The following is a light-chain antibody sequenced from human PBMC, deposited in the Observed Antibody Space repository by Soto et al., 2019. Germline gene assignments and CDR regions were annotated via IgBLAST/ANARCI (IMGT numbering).Light chain of an antibody. Sequence: QSVLTQPASVSGSPGQSITISCTGTSSDVGSYNLVSWYQQHPGKAPKLMIYEVSKRPSGVSNRFSGSKSGNTASLTISGLQAEDEADYYCCSYEGSSTFHVFGTGTKVTV. CDR3: CSYEGSSTFHV. J-gene: IGLJ1*01. CDR1: SSDVGSYNL. V-gene: IGLV2-23*02. CDR2: EVS.